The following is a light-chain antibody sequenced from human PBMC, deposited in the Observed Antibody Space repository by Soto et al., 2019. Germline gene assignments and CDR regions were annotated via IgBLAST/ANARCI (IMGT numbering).Light chain of an antibody. Sequence: IVMTQSPATLSVSPGERATLSCRASQSVTSNFAWYQQKPGQAPSLLIYDASTRATGVPARFSGSGSGTEFTLTISSLQSEDFAVYYYQQYNNWPPTFGQGTKVDIK. J-gene: IGKJ1*01. CDR3: QQYNNWPPT. CDR2: DAS. CDR1: QSVTSN. V-gene: IGKV3-15*01.